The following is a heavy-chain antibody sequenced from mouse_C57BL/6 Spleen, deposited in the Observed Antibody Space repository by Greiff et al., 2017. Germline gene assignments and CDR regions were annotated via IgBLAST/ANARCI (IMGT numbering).Heavy chain of an antibody. CDR1: GYSFTSYW. V-gene: IGHV1-50*01. Sequence: QVQLQQPGAELVKPGASVKLSCKASGYSFTSYWMQWVKQRPGQGLEWIGEIDPSDSYTNYNQKFKGKATLTVDTSSSTAYMQLSSLTSEDSAVYYCARYNYGSSYPFAYWGQGTLVTVSA. D-gene: IGHD1-1*01. CDR3: ARYNYGSSYPFAY. J-gene: IGHJ3*01. CDR2: IDPSDSYT.